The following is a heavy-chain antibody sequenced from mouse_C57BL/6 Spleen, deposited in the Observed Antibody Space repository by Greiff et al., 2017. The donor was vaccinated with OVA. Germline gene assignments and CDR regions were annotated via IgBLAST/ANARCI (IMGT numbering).Heavy chain of an antibody. Sequence: QVQLQQPGAELVRPGSSVKLSCKASGYTFTSYWMHWVKQRPIQGLEWIGNIDPSDSETHYNQKFKDKATLTVDKSSSTAYMQLSSLTSEDSAVYYCATECYYYLDYWGQGTTLTVSS. CDR1: GYTFTSYW. D-gene: IGHD2-12*01. V-gene: IGHV1-52*01. CDR3: ATECYYYLDY. J-gene: IGHJ2*01. CDR2: IDPSDSET.